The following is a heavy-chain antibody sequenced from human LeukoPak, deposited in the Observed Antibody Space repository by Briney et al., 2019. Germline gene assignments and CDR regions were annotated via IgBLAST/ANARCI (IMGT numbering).Heavy chain of an antibody. CDR2: ISSSSSYI. CDR1: GFTFSSYS. J-gene: IGHJ3*02. V-gene: IGHV3-21*01. Sequence: GGSLRLSCAASGFTFSSYSMNWVRQAPGKGLEWVSSISSSSSYIYYADSVKGRFTISRDNAKNSLYLQMNSLRAEDTAVYYCAGDLRGSGSYLRPDAFDIWGQGTMVTVSS. D-gene: IGHD1-26*01. CDR3: AGDLRGSGSYLRPDAFDI.